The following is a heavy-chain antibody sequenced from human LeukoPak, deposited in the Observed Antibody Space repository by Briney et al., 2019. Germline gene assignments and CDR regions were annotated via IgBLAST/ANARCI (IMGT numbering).Heavy chain of an antibody. CDR2: TFFRSKWYN. Sequence: SQTLSLTCAISRDSVSSNSAAWNWIRQSPSRGLEWLGWTFFRSKWYNDYALSVKSRITINPDSSKNQFSLQLNSVTPEDTAVYYCAREEWQWLTIDYWGQGTLVTVSS. CDR1: RDSVSSNSAA. V-gene: IGHV6-1*01. J-gene: IGHJ4*02. D-gene: IGHD6-19*01. CDR3: AREEWQWLTIDY.